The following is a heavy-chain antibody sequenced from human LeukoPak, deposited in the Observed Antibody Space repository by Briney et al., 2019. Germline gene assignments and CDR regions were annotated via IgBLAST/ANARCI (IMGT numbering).Heavy chain of an antibody. D-gene: IGHD3-10*02. CDR3: ARVPHYYVGYGYFDS. V-gene: IGHV4-34*01. CDR1: GGSFSVYY. J-gene: IGHJ4*02. CDR2: IDQRGTT. Sequence: SEPLSLTCGVYGGSFSVYYGSWMRQPTGKGLEWIGEIDQRGTTNYNPPLKSRVSISVDTSKKQFSLTLTSMTAADTAVYYCARVPHYYVGYGYFDSWGQGTLVTVSS.